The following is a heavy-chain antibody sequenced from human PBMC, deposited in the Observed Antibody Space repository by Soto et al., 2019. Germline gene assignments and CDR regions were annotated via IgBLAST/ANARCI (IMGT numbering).Heavy chain of an antibody. V-gene: IGHV6-1*01. J-gene: IGHJ4*01. Sequence: PXQXLSLTCAITGDXVCSNSAGWSWVRQSPSRGLEWLGRTYYRSKWYYEYAVSVRGRITINPDTSKKQYYLQLHSVTTEDTAVYFCARGEQYSGRIFDYWGQGTLVTVSS. D-gene: IGHD1-26*01. CDR2: TYYRSKWYY. CDR1: GDXVCSNSAG. CDR3: ARGEQYSGRIFDY.